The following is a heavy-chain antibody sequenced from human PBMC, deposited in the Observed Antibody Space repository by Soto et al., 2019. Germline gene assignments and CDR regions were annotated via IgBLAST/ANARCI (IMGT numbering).Heavy chain of an antibody. CDR2: ISYDGNNK. J-gene: IGHJ6*02. Sequence: GGSLRRSCAATGFSLSNNGMHWVRQAPGKGLEWVAVISYDGNNKYYADSVKGRFTISRDNSKNTVYLEMNNLRAEDTAMYYCAKGGRGTYLTYYYYYGMDVWGQGTTVTVYS. CDR1: GFSLSNNG. CDR3: AKGGRGTYLTYYYYYGMDV. D-gene: IGHD1-26*01. V-gene: IGHV3-30*18.